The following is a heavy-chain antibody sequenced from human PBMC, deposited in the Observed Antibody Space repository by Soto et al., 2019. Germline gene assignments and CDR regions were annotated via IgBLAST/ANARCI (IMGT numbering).Heavy chain of an antibody. J-gene: IGHJ4*02. CDR2: IYYSGST. V-gene: IGHV4-59*01. CDR1: GGSISSYY. CDR3: ARERRDGYKHYFDY. D-gene: IGHD5-12*01. Sequence: QVQLQESGPGLVKPSETLSLMCTVSGGSISSYYWSWIRQPPGKGLEWIGYIYYSGSTNYNPSLKSRATISVDTSKNQCSLKLSSVTAADTAVYYCARERRDGYKHYFDYWGQGTLVTVSS.